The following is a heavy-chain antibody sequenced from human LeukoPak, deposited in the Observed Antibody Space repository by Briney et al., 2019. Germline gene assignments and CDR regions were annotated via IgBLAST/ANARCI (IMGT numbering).Heavy chain of an antibody. CDR1: GFSFSSYA. D-gene: IGHD3-9*01. CDR2: ISGSGAST. V-gene: IGHV3-23*01. Sequence: GGSLRLPCAAPGFSFSSYAMTWVRQAPGKGLEWVSVISGSGASTYYADSVKGRFTISRDNSKNTLYLQMNSLRADDTAVYYCAKDGVLRYFLSPGAFDIWGQGTMVTVSS. J-gene: IGHJ3*02. CDR3: AKDGVLRYFLSPGAFDI.